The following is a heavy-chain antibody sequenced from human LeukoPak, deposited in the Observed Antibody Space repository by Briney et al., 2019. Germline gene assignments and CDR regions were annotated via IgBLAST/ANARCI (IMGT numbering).Heavy chain of an antibody. CDR1: GYTFTGYY. Sequence: ASVKVSCKASGYTFTGYYMHWVRQAPGQGLEWMGWINPNSGGTNYAQKFQGRVTMTRDTSISTAYMELRSLRSDDTAVYYCAREGSSGWTNFDYWGQGTLVTVSS. CDR3: AREGSSGWTNFDY. CDR2: INPNSGGT. V-gene: IGHV1-2*02. D-gene: IGHD6-19*01. J-gene: IGHJ4*02.